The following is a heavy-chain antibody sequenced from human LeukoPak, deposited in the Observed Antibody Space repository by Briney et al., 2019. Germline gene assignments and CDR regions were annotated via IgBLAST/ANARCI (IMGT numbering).Heavy chain of an antibody. CDR2: INPNSGGT. V-gene: IGHV1-2*02. Sequence: ASVKVSCKASGYTFTGYYMHWVRQAPGQGLEWMGWINPNSGGTNYAQKFQGRVTMTRDTSISTAYMELSRLRADDTAVYYCAGVSIADNLAPFDYWGQGTLVTVSS. CDR3: AGVSIADNLAPFDY. CDR1: GYTFTGYY. J-gene: IGHJ4*02. D-gene: IGHD6-6*01.